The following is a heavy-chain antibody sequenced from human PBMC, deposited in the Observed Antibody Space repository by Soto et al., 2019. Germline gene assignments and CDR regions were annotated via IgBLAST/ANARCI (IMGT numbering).Heavy chain of an antibody. CDR3: AKGIESEYYYDTSGEYFQH. Sequence: GGSLRLSCAASGFTFSSYAMSWVRQAPGKGLEWVSAISGSGGSTYYADSVKGRFTISRGNSKNTLYLQMNSLRAEDTAVYYCAKGIESEYYYDTSGEYFQHWGQGTLVTVSS. V-gene: IGHV3-23*01. CDR1: GFTFSSYA. CDR2: ISGSGGST. J-gene: IGHJ1*01. D-gene: IGHD3-22*01.